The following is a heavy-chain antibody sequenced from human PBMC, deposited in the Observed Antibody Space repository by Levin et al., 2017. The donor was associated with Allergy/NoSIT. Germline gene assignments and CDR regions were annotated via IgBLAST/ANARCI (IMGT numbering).Heavy chain of an antibody. CDR2: TRNKANSYST. CDR3: ASEGTGTTAVGAFHI. D-gene: IGHD1-1*01. J-gene: IGHJ3*02. V-gene: IGHV3-72*01. Sequence: GGSLRLSCAVSGFTFSDHYMDWVRQAPGKGLEWVGRTRNKANSYSTEYAASVRGRFTISRDDSKKSLFLQINSLKTEDTAVYFCASEGTGTTAVGAFHIWGQGTRVTVSS. CDR1: GFTFSDHY.